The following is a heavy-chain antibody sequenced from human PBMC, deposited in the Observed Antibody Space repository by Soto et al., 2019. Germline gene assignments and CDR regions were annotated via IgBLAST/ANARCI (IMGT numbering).Heavy chain of an antibody. Sequence: PGGSLRLSCAASGFTFSSYAMHWVRQAPGKGLEWVAVISYDGSNKYYADSVKGRFTISRDNSKNTLYLQMNSLRAEDTAVYYGARAAAVAGTRGYFDYWGQGTLVTVSS. J-gene: IGHJ4*03. CDR2: ISYDGSNK. CDR3: ARAAAVAGTRGYFDY. V-gene: IGHV3-30-3*01. D-gene: IGHD6-13*01. CDR1: GFTFSSYA.